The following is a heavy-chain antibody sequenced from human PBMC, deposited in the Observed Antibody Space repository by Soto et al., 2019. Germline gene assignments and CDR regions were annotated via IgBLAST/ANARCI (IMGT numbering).Heavy chain of an antibody. CDR1: VYSFTSYW. CDR3: ARGSYSTYSSGNHFDY. J-gene: IGHJ4*02. V-gene: IGHV5-51*01. D-gene: IGHD6-25*01. Sequence: PGESLKISCKGSVYSFTSYWIGWVRQMPGKGLEWMGIIYPGDSDTRYSPSFQGQVTISADKSISTAYLQWSSLKASDTAMYYCARGSYSTYSSGNHFDYWGQGTLVTVSS. CDR2: IYPGDSDT.